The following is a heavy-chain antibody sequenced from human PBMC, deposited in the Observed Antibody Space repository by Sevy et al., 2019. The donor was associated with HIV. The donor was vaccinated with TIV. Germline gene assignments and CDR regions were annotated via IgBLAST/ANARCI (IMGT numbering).Heavy chain of an antibody. CDR3: ARGGSTSWYGGDFDY. CDR1: GFTFSNYW. D-gene: IGHD6-13*01. V-gene: IGHV3-7*01. J-gene: IGHJ4*02. CDR2: IKQDGSEK. Sequence: GESLKISCAASGFTFSNYWMSWVRQAPGKGLEWVANIKQDGSEKYYVDSVKGRFSISRDNAKSSLYLQMNSLRDEDTAGYYCARGGSTSWYGGDFDYWGQGTLVTVSS.